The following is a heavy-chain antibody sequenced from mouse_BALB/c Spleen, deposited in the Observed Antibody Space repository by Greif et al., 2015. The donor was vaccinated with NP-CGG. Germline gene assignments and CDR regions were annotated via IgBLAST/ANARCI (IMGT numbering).Heavy chain of an antibody. D-gene: IGHD1-1*01. CDR1: GFSLTSYG. J-gene: IGHJ4*01. V-gene: IGHV2-9*02. CDR2: IWAGGST. CDR3: ARGYGSSSIYYYAMDY. Sequence: QVQLQQSGPGLVAPSQSLSITCTVSGFSLTSYGVHWVRQPPGKGLEWLGVIWAGGSTNYNSALMSRLSISKDNSKSQVFLKMNRLQTDDTAMYYCARGYGSSSIYYYAMDYWGQGTSVTVSS.